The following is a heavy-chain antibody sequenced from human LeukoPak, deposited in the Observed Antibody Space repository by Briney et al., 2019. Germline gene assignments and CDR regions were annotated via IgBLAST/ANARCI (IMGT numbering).Heavy chain of an antibody. V-gene: IGHV1-46*01. J-gene: IGHJ5*02. CDR3: ASRTGPATAMTA. CDR1: GYIFTSYH. Sequence: GASVKVSCKASGYIFTSYHMHWVRQAPGQGLEWMGIINPSGGGTIYAQRFLGRVTMTRDRSTSTVYMELSSLRPEDTAVYYCASRTGPATAMTAWGQGTLVTVSS. CDR2: INPSGGGT. D-gene: IGHD5-18*01.